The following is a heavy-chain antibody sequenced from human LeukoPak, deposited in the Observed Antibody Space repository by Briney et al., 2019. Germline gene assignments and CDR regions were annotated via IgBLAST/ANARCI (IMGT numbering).Heavy chain of an antibody. V-gene: IGHV3-30*18. CDR1: GFTFSTYV. CDR2: ISYDGSNK. CDR3: AKDRNWNYVGDYFDY. J-gene: IGHJ4*02. D-gene: IGHD1-7*01. Sequence: PGGSLRLSCAASGFTFSTYVMHWVRQAPGKGLEWVAVISYDGSNKYYADSVKGRFTISRDNSNNTLYLQMNSLRVEDTAVYYCAKDRNWNYVGDYFDYWGQGTLVTVSS.